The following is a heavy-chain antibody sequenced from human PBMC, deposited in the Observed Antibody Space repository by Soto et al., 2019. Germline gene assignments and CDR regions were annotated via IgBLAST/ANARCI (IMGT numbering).Heavy chain of an antibody. D-gene: IGHD6-19*01. CDR1: GFTYSSYG. V-gene: IGHV3-30*18. J-gene: IGHJ2*01. Sequence: QVQLVESGGGVVQPGRSLRLSCAASGFTYSSYGMHWVRQAPGKGLEWVAVISYDGSNKYYADSVKGRFTISRDNSKNTLYLQMNSLRAEDTAVYYCAKEKFGYSSGWYWYFDLWGRGTLVTVSS. CDR3: AKEKFGYSSGWYWYFDL. CDR2: ISYDGSNK.